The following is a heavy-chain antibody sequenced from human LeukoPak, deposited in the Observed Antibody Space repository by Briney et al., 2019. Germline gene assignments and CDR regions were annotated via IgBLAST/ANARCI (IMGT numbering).Heavy chain of an antibody. V-gene: IGHV4-39*07. CDR1: GGSISSSSYY. J-gene: IGHJ5*02. CDR2: INHSGIT. CDR3: ARGLVGWFDP. D-gene: IGHD1-26*01. Sequence: SSETLSLTCTVSGGSISSSSYYWGWIRQPPGKGLEWIGEINHSGITNYNPSLKSRVTISVDTSKNQFSLKLTSVTAADTAVYYCARGLVGWFDPWGQGTLVTVSS.